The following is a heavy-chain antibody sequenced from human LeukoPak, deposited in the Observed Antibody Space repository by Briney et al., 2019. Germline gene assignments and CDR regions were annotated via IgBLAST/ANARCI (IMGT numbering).Heavy chain of an antibody. D-gene: IGHD5-18*01. CDR2: IHYSGTT. CDR3: ARTRGVDTRWFDP. Sequence: SETLSLTCTVSGGSISSGEYYWGWIRQPPGKGLEWIGYIHYSGTTYYNPSLKSRVTISLDTSKNQFSLKLSSVTAADTAVYYCARTRGVDTRWFDPWGQGTLVTVSS. J-gene: IGHJ5*02. CDR1: GGSISSGEYY. V-gene: IGHV4-30-4*01.